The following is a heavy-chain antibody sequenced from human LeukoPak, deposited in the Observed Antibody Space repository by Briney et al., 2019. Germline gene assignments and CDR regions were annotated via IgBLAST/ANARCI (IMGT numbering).Heavy chain of an antibody. Sequence: SETLSLTCTVSGGSISSYYWSWIRQPPGKGLEWIGYIYYSGSTNYNPSLKSRVTISVDTSKNQFSLKLGSVTAADTAVYYCARGYSSGWYGYDYWGQGTLVTVSS. CDR3: ARGYSSGWYGYDY. CDR1: GGSISSYY. J-gene: IGHJ4*02. V-gene: IGHV4-59*01. D-gene: IGHD6-19*01. CDR2: IYYSGST.